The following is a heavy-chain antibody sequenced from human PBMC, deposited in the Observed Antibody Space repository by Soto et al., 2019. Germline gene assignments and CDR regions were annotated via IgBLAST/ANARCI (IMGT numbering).Heavy chain of an antibody. D-gene: IGHD3-3*01. CDR3: AREHSYDFWSTYYAADPVYHSNMDD. V-gene: IGHV3-48*01. CDR1: GFTLSSYS. Sequence: EEQLVESGGGLAQPGGSLRLSCAASGFTLSSYSMNWVRQAPGKGLEWVSYISSSNSTIYYADSVKGRFTISRDNAKNSVYLQITSLRLDHTTVYYCAREHSYDFWSTYYAADPVYHSNMDDWVTGTTVSVSS. CDR2: ISSSNSTI. J-gene: IGHJ6*03.